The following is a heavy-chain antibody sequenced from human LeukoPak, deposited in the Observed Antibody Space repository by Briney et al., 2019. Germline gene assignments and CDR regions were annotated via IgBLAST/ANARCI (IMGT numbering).Heavy chain of an antibody. CDR1: GGSMSGYS. CDR3: ARAIPGFDY. J-gene: IGHJ4*02. V-gene: IGHV4-59*12. CDR2: IYYSGST. Sequence: SETLSLTCTVSGGSMSGYSWSWIRQPPRKGLEWIGYIYYSGSTYYNPSLKSRVTISVDTSKNQFSLKLSSVTAADTAVYYCARAIPGFDYWGQGTLVTVSS.